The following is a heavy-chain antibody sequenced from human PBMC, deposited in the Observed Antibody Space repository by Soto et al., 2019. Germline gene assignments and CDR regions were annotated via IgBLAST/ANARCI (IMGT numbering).Heavy chain of an antibody. D-gene: IGHD6-6*01. CDR3: VRDRPGGEYYFGF. V-gene: IGHV3-74*01. CDR1: GVTNITYA. CDR2: INSDGSNT. Sequence: VGFLRLSCAASGVTNITYARPWVRKTTGKGLEWVAGINSDGSNTCYADSVKGRFTISRDNAKNMVYLQMNSLTAEYTAVYYCVRDRPGGEYYFGFSGQGNMVTVPS. J-gene: IGHJ4*02.